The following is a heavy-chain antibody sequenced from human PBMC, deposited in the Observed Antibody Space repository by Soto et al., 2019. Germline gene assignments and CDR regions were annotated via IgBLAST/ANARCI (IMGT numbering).Heavy chain of an antibody. J-gene: IGHJ4*02. D-gene: IGHD6-19*01. CDR2: IIPIFGTA. Sequence: ASVKVSCKASGSTFSSYAISWVRQAPGQGLEWMGGIIPIFGTANYAQKFQGRVTITADESTSTAYMELSSLRSEDTAVYYCARVVEYSSGWSSNYFDYWGQGTLVTV. CDR3: ARVVEYSSGWSSNYFDY. CDR1: GSTFSSYA. V-gene: IGHV1-69*13.